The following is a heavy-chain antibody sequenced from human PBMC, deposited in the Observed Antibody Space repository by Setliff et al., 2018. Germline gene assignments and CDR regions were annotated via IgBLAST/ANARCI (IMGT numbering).Heavy chain of an antibody. V-gene: IGHV4-59*08. J-gene: IGHJ4*02. Sequence: SETLSLTCTVSGGSVRGYYWSWIRQPPGKGLEWIGYMYYSGDTNYNPSLKSRVTISVDTSKNQSSLELRSVTAADTAVYYCARLPPLHTPMALTFDYWGQGIQVTVSS. CDR1: GGSVRGYY. CDR3: ARLPPLHTPMALTFDY. CDR2: MYYSGDT. D-gene: IGHD5-18*01.